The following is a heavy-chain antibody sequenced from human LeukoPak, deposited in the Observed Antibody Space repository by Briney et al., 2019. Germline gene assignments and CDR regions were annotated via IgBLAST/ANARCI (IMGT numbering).Heavy chain of an antibody. J-gene: IGHJ4*02. CDR2: ISWNSGKI. CDR3: AKDSSGYPKGVFDY. D-gene: IGHD3-22*01. V-gene: IGHV3-9*03. CDR1: GFTFDDYA. Sequence: GRSLRLSCAASGFTFDDYAMHWVRQAPGEGLEWVSGISWNSGKIGYADSVKGRFTISRDNAKNSLYLQMNSLRAEDMALYYCAKDSSGYPKGVFDYWGQGTLVTVSS.